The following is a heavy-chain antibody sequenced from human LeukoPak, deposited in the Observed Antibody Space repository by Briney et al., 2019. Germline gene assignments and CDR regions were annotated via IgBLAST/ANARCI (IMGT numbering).Heavy chain of an antibody. D-gene: IGHD6-13*01. CDR3: ASSSLLTSDH. Sequence: PGGSLRLSCAASGFTFSSYALSWVRQAPGKGLEWVSAISGSGGSTYYADSVKGRFTISRDNSKNTLYLQMNSLRAEDTAVYYCASSSLLTSDHWGQGTLVTVSS. V-gene: IGHV3-23*01. CDR1: GFTFSSYA. J-gene: IGHJ4*02. CDR2: ISGSGGST.